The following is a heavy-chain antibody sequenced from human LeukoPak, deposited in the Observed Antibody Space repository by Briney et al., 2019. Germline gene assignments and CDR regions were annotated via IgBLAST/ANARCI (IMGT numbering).Heavy chain of an antibody. J-gene: IGHJ5*02. Sequence: PGGSLRLSCAASGFTFSSYGMHWVRQAPGKGLEWVAVISYDGSNKYYADSVKGRFTISRDNSKNTLYLQMNSLRAEDTAAYYCAKASVTLNWFDPWGQGTLVTVSS. D-gene: IGHD2-21*02. CDR2: ISYDGSNK. V-gene: IGHV3-30*18. CDR3: AKASVTLNWFDP. CDR1: GFTFSSYG.